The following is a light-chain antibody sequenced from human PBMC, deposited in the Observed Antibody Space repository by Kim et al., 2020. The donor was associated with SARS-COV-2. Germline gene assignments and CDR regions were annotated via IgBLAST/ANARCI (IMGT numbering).Light chain of an antibody. Sequence: GQRVTIVCSGSCSNIGSNTVNWDQHLPGTAPTLLLSSTNHRPSVVPDRFSGSKSGTSSSLAISGLQSEDEADYYCAAWDDSLNGPVFGGGTKLTV. J-gene: IGLJ3*02. CDR1: CSNIGSNT. V-gene: IGLV1-44*01. CDR3: AAWDDSLNGPV. CDR2: STN.